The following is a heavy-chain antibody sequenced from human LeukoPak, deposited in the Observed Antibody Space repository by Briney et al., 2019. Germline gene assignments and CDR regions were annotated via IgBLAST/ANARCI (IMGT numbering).Heavy chain of an antibody. CDR2: ISVRSNYR. V-gene: IGHV3-21*01. Sequence: PGGSLRLSCAASGYTFSDFSVNWVRQAPGKGLEWVSSISVRSNYRYYADSVRGRFTISRDDARDSLFLQMNSPRAEDTAVYFCVRLRRNSDRSGYYYYYDYWGQGTLVTVSS. CDR3: VRLRRNSDRSGYYYYYDY. CDR1: GYTFSDFS. D-gene: IGHD3-22*01. J-gene: IGHJ4*02.